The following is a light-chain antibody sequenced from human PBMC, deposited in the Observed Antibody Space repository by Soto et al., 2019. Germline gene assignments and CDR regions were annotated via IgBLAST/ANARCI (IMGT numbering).Light chain of an antibody. CDR2: DAS. J-gene: IGKJ4*01. Sequence: DIQMTQSPSSLSASVGDRVTITCQASQDISNYLNWYQQKPGKAPKLLIYDASNLETGVPSRFSGSGSWTDFTFTISSLQPEDIATYYCQQYDNLLRTFGGGTKVEIK. V-gene: IGKV1-33*01. CDR1: QDISNY. CDR3: QQYDNLLRT.